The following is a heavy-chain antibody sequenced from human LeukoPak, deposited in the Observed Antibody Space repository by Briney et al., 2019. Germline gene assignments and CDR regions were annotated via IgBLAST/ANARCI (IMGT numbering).Heavy chain of an antibody. CDR1: GGTFSSYA. V-gene: IGHV1-69*04. D-gene: IGHD3-22*01. J-gene: IGHJ6*02. CDR2: IIPIFGIA. CDR3: AGGNTYYCDSSGWNYYGMDV. Sequence: ASVKVSCKASGGTFSSYAISWVRQAPGQGLEWMGRIIPIFGIANYAQKFQGRVTITADKSTSTAYMELSSLRSEDTAVYYCAGGNTYYCDSSGWNYYGMDVWGQGTTVTVSS.